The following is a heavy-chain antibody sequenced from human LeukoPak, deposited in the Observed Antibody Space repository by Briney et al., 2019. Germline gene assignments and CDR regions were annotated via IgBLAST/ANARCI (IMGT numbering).Heavy chain of an antibody. V-gene: IGHV3-33*06. Sequence: GRSLRLSCAASGFTFSSYGMHWVRQAPGKGLEWVAVIWYDGSNKYYADSVKGRFTISRDNSKNTLYLQMNSLRAEDTAVYYCAKNGVFRYNWNYIDYWGQGTLVTVSS. J-gene: IGHJ4*02. CDR3: AKNGVFRYNWNYIDY. D-gene: IGHD1-7*01. CDR1: GFTFSSYG. CDR2: IWYDGSNK.